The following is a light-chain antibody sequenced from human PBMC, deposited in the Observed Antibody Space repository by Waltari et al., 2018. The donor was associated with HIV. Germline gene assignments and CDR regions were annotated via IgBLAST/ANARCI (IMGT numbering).Light chain of an antibody. CDR2: DDA. CDR3: QVWDGNSDHQV. V-gene: IGLV3-21*02. J-gene: IGLJ3*02. Sequence: SYVLTQPPSVSVAPGQTAMITCWGNNIGSTTVQWYQQKPDQAPILVIYDDADRPSGIPERFSGSNSGNTATLTISRVEAGDEADYFCQVWDGNSDHQVFGGGTKLTVL. CDR1: NIGSTT.